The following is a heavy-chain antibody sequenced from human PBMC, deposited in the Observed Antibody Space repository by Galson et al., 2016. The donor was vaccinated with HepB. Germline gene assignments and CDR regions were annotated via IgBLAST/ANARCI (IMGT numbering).Heavy chain of an antibody. CDR3: ARVGTTYYDILTGAGDAFDL. CDR2: VHISGNT. Sequence: ETLSLTCTVSGASIKSHYWSWIRQPAGRGLEWIGRVHISGNTNYNPSLKSRLAMSIDTTNNRFYSNLTSVTAADTAFYYCARVGTTYYDILTGAGDAFDLWGHGRMVTVSS. J-gene: IGHJ3*01. CDR1: GASIKSHY. V-gene: IGHV4-4*07. D-gene: IGHD3-9*01.